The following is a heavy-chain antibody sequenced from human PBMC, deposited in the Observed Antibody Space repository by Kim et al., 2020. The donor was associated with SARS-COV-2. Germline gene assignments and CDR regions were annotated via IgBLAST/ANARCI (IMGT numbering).Heavy chain of an antibody. J-gene: IGHJ6*02. Sequence: GGSLRLSCAASGFTFSNAWMSWVRQAPGKGLEWVGRIKSKTDGGTTDYAAPVKGRFTISRDDSKNTLYLQMNSLKTEDTAVYYCTTDLLEYSSSQLYYYYGRDAWGQGTTVTVSS. CDR3: TTDLLEYSSSQLYYYYGRDA. D-gene: IGHD6-13*01. V-gene: IGHV3-15*01. CDR1: GFTFSNAW. CDR2: IKSKTDGGTT.